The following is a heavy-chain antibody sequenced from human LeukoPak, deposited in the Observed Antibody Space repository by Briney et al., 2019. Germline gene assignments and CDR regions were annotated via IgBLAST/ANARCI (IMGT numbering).Heavy chain of an antibody. CDR3: TTDDYGSGTRFDY. CDR2: IKSKTDGGTT. J-gene: IGHJ4*02. D-gene: IGHD3-10*01. CDR1: GFTFSNAW. V-gene: IGHV3-15*01. Sequence: GGSLRLSCAASGFTFSNAWMSWVRQAPGKGLEWAGRIKSKTDGGTTDYAAPVKGRFTISRDDSKNTLYLQMNSLKTEDTAVYYCTTDDYGSGTRFDYWGQGTLVTVSS.